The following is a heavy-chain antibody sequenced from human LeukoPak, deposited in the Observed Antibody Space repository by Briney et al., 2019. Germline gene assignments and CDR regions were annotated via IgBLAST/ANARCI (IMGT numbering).Heavy chain of an antibody. J-gene: IGHJ6*02. D-gene: IGHD4-17*01. CDR1: GGTFSSYA. CDR2: IIPIFGTA. Sequence: SVKVSCKASGGTFSSYAISWVRQAPGQGLEWMGGIIPIFGTANYAQKFQGRVTITADESTSTAYMELSSLRSKDTAVYNCARAYYGDYVPYYGMDVWGQGTTVTVSS. V-gene: IGHV1-69*13. CDR3: ARAYYGDYVPYYGMDV.